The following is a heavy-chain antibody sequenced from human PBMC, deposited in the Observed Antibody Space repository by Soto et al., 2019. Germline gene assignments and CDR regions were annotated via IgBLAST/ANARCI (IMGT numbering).Heavy chain of an antibody. CDR2: IVVGSGNT. CDR1: GFTFTSSA. Sequence: SVKVSCKASGFTFTSSAVQWVRQARGQRLEWIGWIVVGSGNTNYAQKFQERVTITRDMSTSTAYMELSSLRSEDTAVYYCAADGSSGYYYYGMDVWGQGTTVTVSS. V-gene: IGHV1-58*01. J-gene: IGHJ6*02. D-gene: IGHD3-22*01. CDR3: AADGSSGYYYYGMDV.